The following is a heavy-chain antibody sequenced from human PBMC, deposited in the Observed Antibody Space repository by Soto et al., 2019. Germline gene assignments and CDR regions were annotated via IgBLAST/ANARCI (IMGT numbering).Heavy chain of an antibody. CDR1: GGSISTYY. Sequence: SETLSLTCTVTGGSISTYYWSWIRQPPGKGLEWIGHIYYTGNTNYNPSLKSRVTISVDSSTNRFSLRLRSVSAADTAVYYCARVPRFGYGDYPIYNWFDPWGQGTLVTVSS. J-gene: IGHJ5*02. CDR2: IYYTGNT. CDR3: ARVPRFGYGDYPIYNWFDP. V-gene: IGHV4-59*13. D-gene: IGHD4-17*01.